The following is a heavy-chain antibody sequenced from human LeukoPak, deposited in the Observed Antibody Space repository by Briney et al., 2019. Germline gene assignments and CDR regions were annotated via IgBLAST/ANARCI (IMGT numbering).Heavy chain of an antibody. CDR1: GGSFSGYY. CDR2: INHSGST. Sequence: SETLSLTCAVYGGSFSGYYWSWIRQPPGKGLEWIGEINHSGSTNYNPSLKSRVTISVDTSTNQFSLNLSSVTAADTAVYYCARSPPTVLRYFDYWGKGTLVTVSS. D-gene: IGHD3-9*01. V-gene: IGHV4-34*01. CDR3: ARSPPTVLRYFDY. J-gene: IGHJ4*02.